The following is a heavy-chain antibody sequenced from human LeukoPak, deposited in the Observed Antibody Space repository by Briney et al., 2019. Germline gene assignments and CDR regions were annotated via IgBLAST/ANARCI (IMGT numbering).Heavy chain of an antibody. CDR2: IYTSGST. CDR3: ARGYYYDSSGYFWANAPPGFDY. D-gene: IGHD3-22*01. Sequence: SETLSLTCTVSGGSISSYYWSWIRQPAGKGLEWIGRIYTSGSTNYNPSLKSRVTMSVDTSKNQFSLKLSSVTAADTAVYYCARGYYYDSSGYFWANAPPGFDYWGQGTLVTVSS. V-gene: IGHV4-4*07. J-gene: IGHJ4*02. CDR1: GGSISSYY.